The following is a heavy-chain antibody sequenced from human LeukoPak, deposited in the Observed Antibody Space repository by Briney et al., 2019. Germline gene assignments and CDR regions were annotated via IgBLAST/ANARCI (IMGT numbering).Heavy chain of an antibody. V-gene: IGHV3-48*01. J-gene: IGHJ4*02. D-gene: IGHD1-26*01. CDR3: ARCLQWGFDW. CDR2: ITGGGTPI. CDR1: GFNFNIYS. Sequence: GGSLRLSCEASGFNFNIYSMNWVRQAPVKGLEWVSYITGGGTPIYYGDSVKGRFTIFRDNAKNSLYLQMNSLRVEDTAVYYCARCLQWGFDWWGQGTLVTVSS.